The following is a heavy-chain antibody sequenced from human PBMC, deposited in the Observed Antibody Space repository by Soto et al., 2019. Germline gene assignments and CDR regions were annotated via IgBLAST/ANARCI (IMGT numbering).Heavy chain of an antibody. CDR2: IGTTSTYI. CDR1: GFTFGTFT. J-gene: IGHJ6*02. CDR3: ARVMCGDCSSYYYYSMDV. D-gene: IGHD2-21*02. Sequence: GGSLRLSCAASGFTFGTFTMSWVRQAPGKGLEWVSSIGTTSTYIYYADSVRGRFTISRDNAKNSLYLQMNSLRAEDTAVYFCARVMCGDCSSYYYYSMDVWGQGTTATVSS. V-gene: IGHV3-21*01.